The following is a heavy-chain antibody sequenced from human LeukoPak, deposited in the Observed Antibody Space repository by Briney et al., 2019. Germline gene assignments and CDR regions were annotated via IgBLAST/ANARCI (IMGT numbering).Heavy chain of an antibody. V-gene: IGHV1-18*01. J-gene: IGHJ4*02. CDR2: ISANNGNT. CDR1: GYTFTSYG. CDR3: ARGKPIGNFDY. Sequence: SWVKVSCKASGYTFTSYGISWVRQAPGQGLEWMGWISANNGNTNYAQKLQGRVTMTTDTSTSTAYMELRSLRSDDTAVYYCARGKPIGNFDYWGQGTLVTVSS.